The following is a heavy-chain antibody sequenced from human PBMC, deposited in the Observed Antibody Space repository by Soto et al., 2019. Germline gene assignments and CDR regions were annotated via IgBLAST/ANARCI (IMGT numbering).Heavy chain of an antibody. D-gene: IGHD5-18*01. J-gene: IGHJ2*01. CDR2: FYSSGNI. CDR3: ATGIKAVVRSWYFDL. Sequence: GGSLRLSCAASGLSVSSNYMSWVRQAPGRGLEWVSVFYSSGNIYYRDSVKGRFTISRDNSKNTLYLQMNSLRDEDTAVYYCATGIKAVVRSWYFDLWGRGTLVTVSS. CDR1: GLSVSSNY. V-gene: IGHV3-53*01.